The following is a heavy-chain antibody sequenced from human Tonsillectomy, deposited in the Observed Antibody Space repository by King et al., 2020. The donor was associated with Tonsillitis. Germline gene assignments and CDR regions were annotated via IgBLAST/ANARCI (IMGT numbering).Heavy chain of an antibody. V-gene: IGHV3-9*01. CDR2: ISWNSGSI. Sequence: VQLVESGGGLVQPGRSLRLSCAASGFTFDDYAMHWVRQAPGKGLEWVSGISWNSGSIGYADSVKGRFTISRDNAKNSLYLQMNSLRAEDTALYYCAKDAVAGTSYLFDYWGEGTLVTVSS. J-gene: IGHJ4*02. D-gene: IGHD6-19*01. CDR1: GFTFDDYA. CDR3: AKDAVAGTSYLFDY.